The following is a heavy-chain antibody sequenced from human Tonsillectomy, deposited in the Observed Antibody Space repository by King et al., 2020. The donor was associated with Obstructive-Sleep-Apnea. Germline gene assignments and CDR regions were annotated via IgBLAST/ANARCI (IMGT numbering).Heavy chain of an antibody. CDR2: ISYDGSKE. Sequence: VQLVESGGGVVQPGRSLRLSCAASGFTFSSYGMHWVRQAPGKGLEWVAVISYDGSKEYYADSVKGRFTISRDNSKNTLYLQMHSLRAEDTAVYSCAKDKGNTDYHYYAMEVWGQGPTVAVSS. V-gene: IGHV3-30*18. J-gene: IGHJ6*02. CDR3: AKDKGNTDYHYYAMEV. CDR1: GFTFSSYG.